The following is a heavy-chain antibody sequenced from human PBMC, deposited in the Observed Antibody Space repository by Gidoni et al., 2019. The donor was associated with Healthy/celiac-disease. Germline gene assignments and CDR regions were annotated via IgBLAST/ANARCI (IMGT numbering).Heavy chain of an antibody. D-gene: IGHD2-21*01. CDR3: ARGAQIIPYDY. Sequence: QVQLQESGPGLVKPSETLSLTCTVSGGSISSYYWSWIRQPPGKGLEWIGYIYYSGSTNYNPSLKSRVTISVDTSKNQFSLKLSSVTAADTAVYYCARGAQIIPYDYWGQGTLVTVSS. CDR1: GGSISSYY. V-gene: IGHV4-59*01. CDR2: IYYSGST. J-gene: IGHJ4*02.